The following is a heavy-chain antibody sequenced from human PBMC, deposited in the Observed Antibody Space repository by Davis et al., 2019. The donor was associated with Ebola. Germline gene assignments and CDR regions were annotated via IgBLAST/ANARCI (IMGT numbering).Heavy chain of an antibody. Sequence: GESLKISCKASGYSFTNYWIGWVRQMPGKGLEWMGIIYPDDSDITYSPSFEGQITISVDRSISTTYLQWSSLKASDTATYYCARAYSISWYNHFDLWGQGTLVTVSS. D-gene: IGHD6-19*01. J-gene: IGHJ4*02. CDR2: IYPDDSDI. CDR1: GYSFTNYW. CDR3: ARAYSISWYNHFDL. V-gene: IGHV5-51*01.